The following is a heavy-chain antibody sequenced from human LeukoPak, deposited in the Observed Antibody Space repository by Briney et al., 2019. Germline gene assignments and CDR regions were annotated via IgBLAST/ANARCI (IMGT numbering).Heavy chain of an antibody. D-gene: IGHD4-23*01. CDR2: IYHSGST. CDR3: ARAVTTVVTHDLKHFDF. CDR1: GGSISSGGYY. V-gene: IGHV4-30-2*01. J-gene: IGHJ4*02. Sequence: SETLSLTCSVSGGSISSGGYYWSWIRQPPGKGLEWIGYIYHSGSTYYNPSLKSRVTISVDRSKNQFSLKLSSVTAADTAVYYCARAVTTVVTHDLKHFDFWGLGTLVTVSS.